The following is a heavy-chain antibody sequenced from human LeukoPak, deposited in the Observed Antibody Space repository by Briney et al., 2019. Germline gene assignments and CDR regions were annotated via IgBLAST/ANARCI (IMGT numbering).Heavy chain of an antibody. V-gene: IGHV1-2*06. Sequence: ASVKVSCKASVYTFTGYFMHWVRQAPGQGLEGMGRINPNNDGTNYAQKCQGRVTMTRDTSISTAYMELSRLRSDDTAVYYCARGSTRWLQYTALGYWGQGTLVTVSS. CDR3: ARGSTRWLQYTALGY. D-gene: IGHD5-24*01. J-gene: IGHJ4*02. CDR1: VYTFTGYF. CDR2: INPNNDGT.